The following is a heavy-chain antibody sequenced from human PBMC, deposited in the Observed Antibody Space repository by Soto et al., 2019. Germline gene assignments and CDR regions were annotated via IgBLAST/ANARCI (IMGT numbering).Heavy chain of an antibody. J-gene: IGHJ6*02. D-gene: IGHD2-21*02. Sequence: QVQLQESGPGLVKPSQTLSLPCTVSGGSISSGGYYWSWIRQHPGKGLEWIGYIYYSGSTYYNPSLKSRVTISVDTSKNQFSLRLSSVTAADTAVYYWARVCGGDCHHGMDVWGQGTTVTVSS. CDR3: ARVCGGDCHHGMDV. CDR2: IYYSGST. CDR1: GGSISSGGYY. V-gene: IGHV4-31*03.